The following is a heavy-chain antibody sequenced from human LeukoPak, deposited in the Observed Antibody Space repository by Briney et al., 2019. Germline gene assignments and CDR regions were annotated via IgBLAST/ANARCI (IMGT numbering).Heavy chain of an antibody. CDR1: GYTFTGYY. V-gene: IGHV1-2*02. D-gene: IGHD6-13*01. CDR2: INPNSGGT. CDR3: ARGIAAAGTFDY. J-gene: IGHJ4*02. Sequence: ASVKVSCKASGYTFTGYYMHWVRQAPGQGLEWMGWINPNSGGTNYAQKFQGRVTMTRDTSISTAYMDLSRLRSDDTAVYYCARGIAAAGTFDYWGQGSLVTVSS.